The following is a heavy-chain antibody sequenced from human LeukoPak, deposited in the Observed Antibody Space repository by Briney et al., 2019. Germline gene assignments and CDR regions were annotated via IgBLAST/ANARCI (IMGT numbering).Heavy chain of an antibody. D-gene: IGHD5-18*01. CDR2: ISYDGSNK. J-gene: IGHJ4*02. CDR3: AKEAYRYGYFDY. Sequence: GGSLRLSCAASGFTFSYYGMHCVRQAPGKGLEWVAVISYDGSNKYYADSVKGRFTISRDNSKNTLYLQMNSLRAEDTAVYYCAKEAYRYGYFDYWGQGTLVTVSS. V-gene: IGHV3-30*18. CDR1: GFTFSYYG.